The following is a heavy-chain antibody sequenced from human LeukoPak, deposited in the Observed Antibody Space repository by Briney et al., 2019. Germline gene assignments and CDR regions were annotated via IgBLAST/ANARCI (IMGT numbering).Heavy chain of an antibody. Sequence: GSLRLSCTTSGFTFSSYAMDWVRQSPGKGLEWVAIAPYNGADNYYADSVKGRFTISRDNSKNTVYLEMSGLGSDDTAVYYCARDPRGVPVPGLFDYWGQGTLVIVSS. D-gene: IGHD3-16*01. J-gene: IGHJ4*02. CDR3: ARDPRGVPVPGLFDY. CDR2: APYNGADN. CDR1: GFTFSSYA. V-gene: IGHV3-30-3*01.